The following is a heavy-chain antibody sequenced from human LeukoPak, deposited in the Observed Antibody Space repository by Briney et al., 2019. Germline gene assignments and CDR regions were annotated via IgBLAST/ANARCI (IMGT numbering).Heavy chain of an antibody. CDR2: INSDGSTT. J-gene: IGHJ4*02. V-gene: IGHV3-74*01. CDR1: GFAFSSYW. Sequence: GGSLSLSCAASGFAFSSYWMHWVRQAPGKGLVWVSRINSDGSTTSYADSVKGRFTISRDNAKNTLYLQMNSLRAEDTAVYYCSRRLYSSTLGYWGRGTLVTVSS. D-gene: IGHD6-13*01. CDR3: SRRLYSSTLGY.